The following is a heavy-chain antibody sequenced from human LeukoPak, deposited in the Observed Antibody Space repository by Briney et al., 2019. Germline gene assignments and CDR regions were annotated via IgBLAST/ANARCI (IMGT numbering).Heavy chain of an antibody. V-gene: IGHV3-33*01. CDR2: IWSDGTNK. CDR3: ARDRAVDAFDV. CDR1: GFTISSHG. Sequence: GGSLRLSCAASGFTISSHGMHWVRQAPGKGLEWVAVIWSDGTNKYYADSVKGRFTISRDNAKNTVHLQMNSLRAEDTAAYYCARDRAVDAFDVWGQGTIVTVSS. J-gene: IGHJ3*01.